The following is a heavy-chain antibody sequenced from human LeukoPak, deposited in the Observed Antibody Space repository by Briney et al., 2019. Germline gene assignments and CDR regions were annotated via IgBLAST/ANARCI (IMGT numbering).Heavy chain of an antibody. CDR2: IKQDGSEK. CDR1: GFTFSSYW. J-gene: IGHJ6*02. CDR3: ARALRGNCYYYGMDV. V-gene: IGHV3-7*05. Sequence: GGSLRLSCAASGFTFSSYWMSWVRQAPGKGLEWVANIKQDGSEKYYVDSVKGRFTISRDNAKNSLYLQMNSLRAEDTAVYYCARALRGNCYYYGMDVWGQGTTVTVSS. D-gene: IGHD3-16*01.